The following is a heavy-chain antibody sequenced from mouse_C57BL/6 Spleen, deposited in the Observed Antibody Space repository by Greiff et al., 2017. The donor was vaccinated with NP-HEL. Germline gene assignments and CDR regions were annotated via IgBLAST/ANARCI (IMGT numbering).Heavy chain of an antibody. J-gene: IGHJ2*01. CDR1: GYTFTSYW. Sequence: VQLQQSGAELVKPGASVKLSCKASGYTFTSYWMQWVKQRPGQGLEWIGEIDPSDSYTNYNQKFKGKATLTVDTSSSTAYMQLSSLTSEDSAVYYCARVLNWDVEYFDYWGQGTTLTVSS. V-gene: IGHV1-50*01. D-gene: IGHD4-1*01. CDR2: IDPSDSYT. CDR3: ARVLNWDVEYFDY.